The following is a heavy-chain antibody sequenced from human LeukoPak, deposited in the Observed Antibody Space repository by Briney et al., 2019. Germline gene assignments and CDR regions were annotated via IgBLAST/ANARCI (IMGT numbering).Heavy chain of an antibody. CDR3: ARGREDLYYYDSSGYSPFQH. D-gene: IGHD3-22*01. Sequence: SETLALTCAVYGGSFSGYYWSWIRQPPGKGLEWIGEINHSGSTNYNPSLKSRVTISVDTSKNQFSLKLSSVTAADTAVYYCARGREDLYYYDSSGYSPFQHWGQGTLVTVSS. J-gene: IGHJ1*01. V-gene: IGHV4-34*01. CDR1: GGSFSGYY. CDR2: INHSGST.